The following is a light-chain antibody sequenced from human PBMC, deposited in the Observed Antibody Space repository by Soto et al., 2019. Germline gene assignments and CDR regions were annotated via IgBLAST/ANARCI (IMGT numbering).Light chain of an antibody. Sequence: QSALTQPPSASGSPGQSVTISCTGTSSDVGGYDYVSWYQQHPGKAPKLIIYEVTERPSGVPDRFSGSKSGNTASLTVSGLQSEDEANYYCCSYAGTTTWVFGGGTKLTVL. CDR3: CSYAGTTTWV. V-gene: IGLV2-8*01. J-gene: IGLJ3*02. CDR1: SSDVGGYDY. CDR2: EVT.